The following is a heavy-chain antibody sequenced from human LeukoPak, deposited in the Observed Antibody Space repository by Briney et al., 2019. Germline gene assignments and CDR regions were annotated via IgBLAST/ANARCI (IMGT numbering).Heavy chain of an antibody. CDR1: GFTFSSYG. CDR2: IWYDGSNK. J-gene: IGHJ6*03. D-gene: IGHD1-26*01. Sequence: PGGSLRLSCAASGFTFSSYGMHWVRQAPGKGLEWVAVIWYDGSNKYYADSVKGRFTISRDNSKNTLYLQMNSLRAEDTAVYYCARQGGSYWSYYYYYMDVWGKGTTVTVSS. V-gene: IGHV3-33*01. CDR3: ARQGGSYWSYYYYYMDV.